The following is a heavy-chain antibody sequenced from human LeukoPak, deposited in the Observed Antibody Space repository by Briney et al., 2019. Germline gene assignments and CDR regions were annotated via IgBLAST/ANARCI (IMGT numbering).Heavy chain of an antibody. J-gene: IGHJ4*02. CDR2: ISYDGSNK. CDR1: GFTFSSYG. Sequence: GGSLRLSCAASGFTFSSYGMHWVRQAPGKGLEWVAVISYDGSNKYYADSVKGRFTISRDNSKNTLYLQMNSLRAEDTAVYYCGKETLIVGATHRGGGPDYWGQGTLVTVSS. CDR3: GKETLIVGATHRGGGPDY. D-gene: IGHD1-26*01. V-gene: IGHV3-30*18.